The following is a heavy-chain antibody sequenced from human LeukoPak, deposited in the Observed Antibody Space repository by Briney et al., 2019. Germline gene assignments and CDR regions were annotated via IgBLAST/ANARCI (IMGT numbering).Heavy chain of an antibody. Sequence: ASVKVSCKASGGTFSSYAISWVRQAPGQGLEWMGRIIPIFGTANYAQKFQGRVTMTEDTSTDTAYMELSSLRSEDTAVYYCATEGDIVVVPAAILGYWGQGTLVTVSS. CDR1: GGTFSSYA. D-gene: IGHD2-2*02. J-gene: IGHJ4*02. V-gene: IGHV1-69*06. CDR3: ATEGDIVVVPAAILGY. CDR2: IIPIFGTA.